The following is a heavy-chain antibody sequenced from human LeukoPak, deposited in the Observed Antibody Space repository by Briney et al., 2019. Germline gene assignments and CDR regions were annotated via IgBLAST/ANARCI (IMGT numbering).Heavy chain of an antibody. CDR1: GFTFSDYY. Sequence: PGGSLRLSCAASGFTFSDYYMSWIRQAPGKGLEWVSYISSSGSTIYYADSVKGRFTISRDNAKNSLYLQMNSLRAADTAVHYCARDYYDSSGGAFDIWGQGTMVTVSS. CDR3: ARDYYDSSGGAFDI. J-gene: IGHJ3*02. CDR2: ISSSGSTI. V-gene: IGHV3-11*04. D-gene: IGHD3-22*01.